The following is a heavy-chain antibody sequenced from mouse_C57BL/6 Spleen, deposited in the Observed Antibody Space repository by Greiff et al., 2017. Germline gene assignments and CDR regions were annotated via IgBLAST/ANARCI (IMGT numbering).Heavy chain of an antibody. CDR2: IYPGSGCT. V-gene: IGHV1-55*01. J-gene: IGHJ2*01. D-gene: IGHD1-1*01. CDR3: ARAPLTTVVAAGDYFDY. Sequence: QVQLQQPGAELVKPGASVKMSCKASGYTFTSYWITWVKQRPGQGLEWIGDIYPGSGCTNYNEKFKSKATLTVDTSSSTAYMPLSSLTSEDSAVYYCARAPLTTVVAAGDYFDYWGQGTTLTVSS. CDR1: GYTFTSYW.